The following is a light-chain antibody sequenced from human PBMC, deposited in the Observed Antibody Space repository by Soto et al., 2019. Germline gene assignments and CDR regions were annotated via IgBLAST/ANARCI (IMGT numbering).Light chain of an antibody. Sequence: QSALTQPASVSGSPGQSITISCTGTSSDVGDYNYVSWYQQHPGKAPKLMIYEVSNRPSGFSNRFSGSKSGNTASLTISGLQAEDEADYYCSSYTSSNTWVFGGGTKLTVL. CDR2: EVS. CDR3: SSYTSSNTWV. J-gene: IGLJ3*02. CDR1: SSDVGDYNY. V-gene: IGLV2-14*01.